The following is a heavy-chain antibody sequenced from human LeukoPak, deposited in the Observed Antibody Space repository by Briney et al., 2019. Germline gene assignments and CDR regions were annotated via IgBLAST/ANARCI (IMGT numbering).Heavy chain of an antibody. V-gene: IGHV3-23*01. CDR1: GFTFTDYS. CDR2: SGSGGSI. CDR3: AKDFWSGYYPNY. Sequence: GGSLRLSCAASGFTFTDYSMNWVRQAPGKGLEWVSGSGSGGSIYYADSVKGRFTISRDNSKNTLFLQMNSLRAEDTAVYYCAKDFWSGYYPNYWGQGTLVTVSS. D-gene: IGHD3-3*01. J-gene: IGHJ4*02.